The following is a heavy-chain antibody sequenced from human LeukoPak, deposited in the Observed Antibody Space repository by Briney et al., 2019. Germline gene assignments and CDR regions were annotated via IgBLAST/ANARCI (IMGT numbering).Heavy chain of an antibody. Sequence: VGCLRLSCEASGVSCSNDGMGWIRRGPGKELEWVSSISVSGGGKYYPDSVKGRFTISRDNSKNTLYLQMNSLRAEDTAVYYCANRGFGSSPTPKYYFDSWSQGTLVTVSS. CDR3: ANRGFGSSPTPKYYFDS. J-gene: IGHJ4*02. D-gene: IGHD6-6*01. CDR1: GVSCSNDG. CDR2: ISVSGGGK. V-gene: IGHV3-23*01.